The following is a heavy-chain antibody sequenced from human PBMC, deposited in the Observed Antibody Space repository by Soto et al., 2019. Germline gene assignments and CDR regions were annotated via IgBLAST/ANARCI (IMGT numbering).Heavy chain of an antibody. CDR1: GVSISSSHW. V-gene: IGHV4-4*02. CDR3: ARDRSTVIYGMDV. CDR2: VHHSGST. Sequence: PSETLSLTCAVSGVSISSSHWWSWARQPPGKGLDWIGEVHHSGSTKYNPSLKSRVTMSVDTSKNQFSLKLSSVTAADTAVYYCARDRSTVIYGMDVWGQGTTVTVSS. J-gene: IGHJ6*02. D-gene: IGHD4-17*01.